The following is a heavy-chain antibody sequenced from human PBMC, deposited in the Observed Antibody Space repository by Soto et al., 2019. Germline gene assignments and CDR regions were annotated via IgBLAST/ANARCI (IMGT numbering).Heavy chain of an antibody. J-gene: IGHJ6*02. Sequence: ASETQSLTCTVSGGSISSTSDYWGWIRQPPGKGLEWIGSINYRGTTYYNPSLKSRVTMSVDTSKNQFSLKLSSVTAADTAVYYCARSIYTSGTYHGMDVWGQGTTVTVSS. D-gene: IGHD3-10*01. V-gene: IGHV4-39*01. CDR1: GGSISSTSDY. CDR2: INYRGTT. CDR3: ARSIYTSGTYHGMDV.